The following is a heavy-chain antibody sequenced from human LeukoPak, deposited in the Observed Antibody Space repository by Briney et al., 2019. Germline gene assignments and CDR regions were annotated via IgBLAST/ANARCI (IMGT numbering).Heavy chain of an antibody. CDR1: GFTFSNAW. CDR3: AELGITMIGGV. CDR2: ISSSGSTI. V-gene: IGHV3-11*04. Sequence: PGGSLRLSCASSGFTFSNAWMSWVRQAPGKGLEWVSYISSSGSTIYYADSVKGRFTISRDNAKNSLYLQMNSLRAEDTAVYYCAELGITMIGGVWGKGTTVTISS. J-gene: IGHJ6*04. D-gene: IGHD3-10*02.